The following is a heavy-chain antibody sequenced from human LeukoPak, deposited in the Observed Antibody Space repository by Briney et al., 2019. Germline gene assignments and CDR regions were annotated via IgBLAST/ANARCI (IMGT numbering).Heavy chain of an antibody. D-gene: IGHD5-18*01. CDR1: GFSLTTYA. CDR2: INDRGDST. J-gene: IGHJ4*02. V-gene: IGHV3-23*01. Sequence: GGSLRLSCAASGFSLTTYAMGWVRQAPGKGLEWVSVINDRGDSTYYADSVKGRFTISRDSSKNTLYLQMNSLRGEDTAVYYCARDRWGYSYGGDWGQGTLVTVSS. CDR3: ARDRWGYSYGGD.